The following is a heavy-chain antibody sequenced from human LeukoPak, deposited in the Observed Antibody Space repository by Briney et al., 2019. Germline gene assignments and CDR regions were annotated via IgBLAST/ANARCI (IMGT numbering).Heavy chain of an antibody. CDR2: ISSSSSYI. J-gene: IGHJ4*02. V-gene: IGHV3-21*01. CDR3: ARGEYGSGGYHIDY. Sequence: GGSLRLSCAASGFTFSSYSMNWVRPAPGEGLEWVSSISSSSSYIYYADSLKGRFTISRDNAKNSLYLQMNSLRAEDTAVYYCARGEYGSGGYHIDYWGQGTLVTVSS. D-gene: IGHD3-10*01. CDR1: GFTFSSYS.